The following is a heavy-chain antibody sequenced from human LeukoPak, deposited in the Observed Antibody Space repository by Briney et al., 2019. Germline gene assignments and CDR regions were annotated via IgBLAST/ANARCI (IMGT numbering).Heavy chain of an antibody. CDR3: ARDKRYQFDY. V-gene: IGHV3-23*01. Sequence: GGSLRLSCAASGFTFGSYAMSWLRQAPGQGLEWVSALSGNGAKTFYADSVKGRFTISRDNSKNTMFLQMNSLRAEDTAIYYFARDKRYQFDYWGQGTLVTVSS. CDR1: GFTFGSYA. J-gene: IGHJ4*02. D-gene: IGHD5-24*01. CDR2: LSGNGAKT.